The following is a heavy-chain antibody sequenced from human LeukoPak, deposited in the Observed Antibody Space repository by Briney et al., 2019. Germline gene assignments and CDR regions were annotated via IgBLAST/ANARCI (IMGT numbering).Heavy chain of an antibody. D-gene: IGHD2-2*01. Sequence: GGSLRLSCAASGFTFSSYWMHWVRQAPGKGLVWVSRVNSDESTTTYADSVKGRFTISRDNAKNTLYLQMNSLRDEDTAVYYCARGIVVAPAATVDYWGQETLVTVSS. V-gene: IGHV3-74*01. CDR1: GFTFSSYW. CDR2: VNSDESTT. CDR3: ARGIVVAPAATVDY. J-gene: IGHJ4*02.